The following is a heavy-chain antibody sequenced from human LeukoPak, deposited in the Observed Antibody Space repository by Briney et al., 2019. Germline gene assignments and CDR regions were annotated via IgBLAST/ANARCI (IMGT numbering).Heavy chain of an antibody. Sequence: GGSLRLSCAASGFTFSSYSMNWVRQAPGKGLEWVSSISSSSSYIYYADSVKGRFTISRDNAKNSLYLQMNSLRAEDTAVYYCARVGPTSRGSSSSTRIGYYYYYMDVWGKGTTVTVSS. V-gene: IGHV3-21*01. CDR3: ARVGPTSRGSSSSTRIGYYYYYMDV. CDR2: ISSSSSYI. J-gene: IGHJ6*03. CDR1: GFTFSSYS. D-gene: IGHD6-6*01.